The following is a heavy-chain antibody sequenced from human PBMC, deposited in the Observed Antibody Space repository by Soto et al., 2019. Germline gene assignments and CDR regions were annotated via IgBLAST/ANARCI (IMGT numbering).Heavy chain of an antibody. V-gene: IGHV3-23*01. CDR2: ISDGGSST. Sequence: EVQLLESGGALVQPGGSLRLSCEASDFTFSTYAMSWVRRGPGKGLEWVSGISDGGSSTYYADSVKGRFTISRDNLKNSLYLQMNGLRAEDTARYYCTPSQGNWNHWGQGTLVTVSS. CDR3: TPSQGNWNH. D-gene: IGHD1-1*01. CDR1: DFTFSTYA. J-gene: IGHJ5*02.